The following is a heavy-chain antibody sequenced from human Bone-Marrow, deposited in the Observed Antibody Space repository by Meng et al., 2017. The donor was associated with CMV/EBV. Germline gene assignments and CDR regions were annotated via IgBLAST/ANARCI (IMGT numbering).Heavy chain of an antibody. J-gene: IGHJ6*02. CDR3: ARDPHQTYYDFWSGPYGMDV. D-gene: IGHD3-3*01. Sequence: GGSLRLSCAASGFTVSSNYMSWVRQAPGKGLQWVSYISSSSSTIYFADSVKGRFTISRDNAKNSLYLQMNSLRAEDTAVYYCARDPHQTYYDFWSGPYGMDVWGQGTTVTVSS. CDR2: ISSSSSTI. V-gene: IGHV3-48*04. CDR1: GFTVSSNY.